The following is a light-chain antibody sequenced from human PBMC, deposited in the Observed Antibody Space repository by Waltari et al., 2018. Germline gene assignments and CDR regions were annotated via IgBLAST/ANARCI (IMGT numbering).Light chain of an antibody. CDR1: QSVGRS. Sequence: EIELTQSPGTLSLLPGESATISCRASQSVGRSLAWYQQKPVQAPRLLIYGASSRATGVPDRFSGSGSGTDFSLTISRLEPEDFAVYYCQHYVCLPVTFGQGSKVEIK. CDR2: GAS. J-gene: IGKJ1*01. V-gene: IGKV3-20*01. CDR3: QHYVCLPVT.